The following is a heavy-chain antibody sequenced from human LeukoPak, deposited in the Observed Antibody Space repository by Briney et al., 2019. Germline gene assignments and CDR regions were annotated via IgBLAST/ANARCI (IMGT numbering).Heavy chain of an antibody. CDR3: AGGNYDSSGYQTR. J-gene: IGHJ4*02. V-gene: IGHV7-4-1*02. CDR1: GYTFSTCT. CDR2: INTNTGNP. D-gene: IGHD3-22*01. Sequence: ASVKVSCKASGYTFSTCTMHWVRQAPGQGLEWMGWINTNTGNPTYAQGFTGRFVFSLDTSVSTAYLQINSLKAEDTAVYYCAGGNYDSSGYQTRWGQGTLVTVSS.